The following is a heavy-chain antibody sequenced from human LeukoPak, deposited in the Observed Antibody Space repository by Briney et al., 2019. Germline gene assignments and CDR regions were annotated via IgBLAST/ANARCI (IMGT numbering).Heavy chain of an antibody. CDR2: TYYRSKWYS. D-gene: IGHD3-10*01. CDR1: GDSVSSKSSA. V-gene: IGHV6-1*01. J-gene: IGHJ4*02. Sequence: SQTLSLTCVSSGDSVSSKSSAWNWIRQSPSRGLEWLGRTYYRSKWYSEYELSVQSRIIDKPATSKNQFSLQLNSVTPEDTAVYYCARGYYYGSGSYSFDYWGQGTLVTVSS. CDR3: ARGYYYGSGSYSFDY.